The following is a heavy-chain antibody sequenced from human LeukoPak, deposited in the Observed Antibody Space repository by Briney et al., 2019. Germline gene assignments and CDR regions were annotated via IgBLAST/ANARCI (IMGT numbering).Heavy chain of an antibody. Sequence: TGGSLRLSCAASGFTVSSNYMSWVRQAPGKGLEWVSVIYSGGSTYYADSVKGRFTISRDNAKNSLYLQMNSLRAEDTAVYYCARGLNPTILSRIAARPLYYFDYWGQGTLVTVSS. J-gene: IGHJ4*02. D-gene: IGHD6-6*01. CDR3: ARGLNPTILSRIAARPLYYFDY. V-gene: IGHV3-66*01. CDR1: GFTVSSNY. CDR2: IYSGGST.